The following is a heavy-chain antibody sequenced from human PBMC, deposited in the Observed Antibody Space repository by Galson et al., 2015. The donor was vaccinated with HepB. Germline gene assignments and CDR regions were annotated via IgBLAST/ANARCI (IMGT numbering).Heavy chain of an antibody. Sequence: SLRLSCAASGFTFSSYAMSWVRQAPGKGLEWVSAISGSGGSTYYADSVKGRFTISRDNSKNTLYLQMNSLRAEDTAVYYCASISGWRQTRTDWGQGTLVTVSS. CDR3: ASISGWRQTRTD. CDR2: ISGSGGST. CDR1: GFTFSSYA. D-gene: IGHD6-19*01. J-gene: IGHJ4*02. V-gene: IGHV3-23*01.